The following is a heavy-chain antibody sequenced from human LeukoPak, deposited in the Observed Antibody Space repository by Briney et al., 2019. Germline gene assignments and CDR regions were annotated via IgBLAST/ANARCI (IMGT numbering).Heavy chain of an antibody. CDR3: AKDRGTGYKITYHFDY. D-gene: IGHD3/OR15-3a*01. CDR2: ITWSGSTI. V-gene: IGHV3-9*01. Sequence: GGSLRLSCVASGFTFDDYAMHWVRHTPGRGLEWVSGITWSGSTIYSDSVRGRFNISRDNHKNSLFLQMNSLRAEDTALYYCAKDRGTGYKITYHFDYWGQGTLATVST. CDR1: GFTFDDYA. J-gene: IGHJ4*02.